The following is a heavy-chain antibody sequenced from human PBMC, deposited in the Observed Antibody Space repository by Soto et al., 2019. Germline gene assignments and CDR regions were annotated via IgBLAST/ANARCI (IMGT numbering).Heavy chain of an antibody. CDR2: IYHSGST. Sequence: SETLSLTCAVSGGSISSGGYSWSWIRQPPGKGLEWIGYIYHSGSTYYNPSLKSRVTISVDRSKNQFSLKLSSVTAADTAVYYCATRVTMVRGVIAMGAFDIWGQGTMVTVSS. V-gene: IGHV4-30-2*01. CDR3: ATRVTMVRGVIAMGAFDI. D-gene: IGHD3-10*01. J-gene: IGHJ3*02. CDR1: GGSISSGGYS.